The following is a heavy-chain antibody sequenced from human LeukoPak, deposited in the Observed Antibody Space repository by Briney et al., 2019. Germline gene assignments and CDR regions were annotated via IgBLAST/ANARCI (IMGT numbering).Heavy chain of an antibody. J-gene: IGHJ2*01. V-gene: IGHV3-74*01. CDR2: ISHDGTDT. D-gene: IGHD2/OR15-2a*01. Sequence: PGGSLRLSCAASGFTLSTYVMHWVRQAPGKGLMWVSRISHDGTDTSYADSVKGRFTISRDNAKNTLYLQMSSLRADDTAVYYCARDVNLLFFDVWGRGTLVTVSS. CDR1: GFTLSTYV. CDR3: ARDVNLLFFDV.